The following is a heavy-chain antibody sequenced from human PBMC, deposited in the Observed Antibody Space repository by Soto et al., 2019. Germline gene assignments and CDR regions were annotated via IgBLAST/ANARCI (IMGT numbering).Heavy chain of an antibody. D-gene: IGHD5-18*01. V-gene: IGHV1-69*06. CDR1: GRIFSSFP. CDR3: ARVGSRDAYNYVLDH. CDR2: VISASGSV. J-gene: IGHJ1*01. Sequence: QVQVVQYGAEVKKPGSSVKISCKASGRIFSSFPTSWVRQVPGQGLEWVGGVISASGSVTYAPKFQGRVTITAVNSAGIGYMELTSLTSEDTAIYYCARVGSRDAYNYVLDHWGPGTMVTVSS.